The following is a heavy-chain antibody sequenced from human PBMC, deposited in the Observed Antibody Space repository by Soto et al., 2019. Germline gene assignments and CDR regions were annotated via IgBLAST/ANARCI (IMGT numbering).Heavy chain of an antibody. J-gene: IGHJ4*02. CDR1: RFTLSSYW. V-gene: IGHV3-74*01. D-gene: IGHD5-12*01. CDR3: ARAPTSISGYDPRPIYH. CDR2: INSDGSST. Sequence: PEXSLRLSCAACRFTLSSYWLHWFRQAPGNGLVWVSRINSDGSSTSYADSVKGRFTISRDNAKSTLYLQMNRLRAEDTAVYYCARAPTSISGYDPRPIYHWGQGTLVTVSS.